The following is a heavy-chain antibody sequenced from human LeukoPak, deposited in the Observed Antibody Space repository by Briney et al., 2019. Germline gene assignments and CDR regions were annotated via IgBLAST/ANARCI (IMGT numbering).Heavy chain of an antibody. CDR2: ISGSGGST. CDR1: GFTFSSYA. J-gene: IGHJ4*02. D-gene: IGHD3-10*01. V-gene: IGHV3-23*01. CDR3: AKYCYGSETYYTYFDY. Sequence: GGSLRLSCAASGFTFSSYATSWVRQAPGKGLEWVSGISGSGGSTYYADSVKGRFTISRDNSKNTLYLQMNSLRAEDTAVYYCAKYCYGSETYYTYFDYWGQGTLVTVSS.